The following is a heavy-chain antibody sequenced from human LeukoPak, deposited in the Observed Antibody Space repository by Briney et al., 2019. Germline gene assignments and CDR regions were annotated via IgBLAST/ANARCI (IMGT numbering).Heavy chain of an antibody. V-gene: IGHV4-59*01. D-gene: IGHD1-26*01. CDR3: ARDIGGSYFDY. Sequence: SETLSLTCAVYGGSFSGYYWSWIRQPPGKGLEWIGYIYYSGSTNYNPSLKSRVTISVDTSKNQFSLKLSSVTAADTAVYYCARDIGGSYFDYWGQGTLVTVSS. CDR2: IYYSGST. CDR1: GGSFSGYY. J-gene: IGHJ4*02.